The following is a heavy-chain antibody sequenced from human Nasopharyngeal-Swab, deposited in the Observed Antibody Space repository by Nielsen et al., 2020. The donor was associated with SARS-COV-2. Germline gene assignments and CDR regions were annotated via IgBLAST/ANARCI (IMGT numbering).Heavy chain of an antibody. V-gene: IGHV4-39*07. J-gene: IGHJ6*03. Sequence: SETLSLTCTVSGGSISSSSYYWGWIRQPPGKGLEWIGSIYYSGSTYYNPSLKSRVTISVDTSKNQFSLELSSVTAADTAVYYCARVYYDSSGYYYYYYYYYMDVWGKGTTVTVSS. CDR1: GGSISSSSYY. CDR2: IYYSGST. D-gene: IGHD3-22*01. CDR3: ARVYYDSSGYYYYYYYYYMDV.